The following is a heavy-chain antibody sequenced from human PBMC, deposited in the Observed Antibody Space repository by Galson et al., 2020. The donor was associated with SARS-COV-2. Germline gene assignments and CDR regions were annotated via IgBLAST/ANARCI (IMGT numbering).Heavy chain of an antibody. CDR2: MNANSGNT. CDR1: GYTFTSYD. J-gene: IGHJ5*02. D-gene: IGHD3-22*01. V-gene: IGHV1-8*01. CDR3: ARVLYYYDSSGYLCWFDP. Sequence: ASVKVSCKASGYTFTSYDINWVRQAPGQGLEWMGWMNANSGNTDYAQKFQGRVTMTRDTSTNTAYLELSSLTSEDTAISYCARVLYYYDSSGYLCWFDPWGQGTQVTVSS.